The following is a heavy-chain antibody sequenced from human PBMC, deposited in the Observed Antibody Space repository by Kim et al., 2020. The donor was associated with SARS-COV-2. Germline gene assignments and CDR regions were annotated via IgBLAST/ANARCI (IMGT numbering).Heavy chain of an antibody. CDR3: ARHEGSSWFSPYDY. CDR2: FYYSGST. J-gene: IGHJ4*02. Sequence: SETLSLTCTVSGGSVSSNYWSWIRQPPGKALEWIGYFYYSGSTNYNPSLKSRATISIDTSKNQFSLELSSVTAADTAVYYCARHEGSSWFSPYDYWGLG. V-gene: IGHV4-59*08. D-gene: IGHD6-13*01. CDR1: GGSVSSNY.